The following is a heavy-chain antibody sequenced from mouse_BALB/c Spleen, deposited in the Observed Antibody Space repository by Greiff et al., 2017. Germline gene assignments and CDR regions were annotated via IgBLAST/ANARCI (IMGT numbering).Heavy chain of an antibody. V-gene: IGHV3-6*02. CDR1: GYSITSGYY. J-gene: IGHJ3*01. D-gene: IGHD2-1*01. Sequence: EVKLQESGPGLVKPSQSLSLTCSVTGYSITSGYYWNWIRQFPGNKLEWMGYISYDGSNNYNPSLKNRISITRDTSKNQFFLKLNSVTTEDTATYYSARDYGNFAYWGQGTLVTVSA. CDR2: ISYDGSN. CDR3: ARDYGNFAY.